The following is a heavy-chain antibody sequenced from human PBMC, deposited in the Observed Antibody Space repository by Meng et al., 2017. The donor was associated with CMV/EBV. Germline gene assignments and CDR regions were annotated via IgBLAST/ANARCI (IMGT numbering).Heavy chain of an antibody. V-gene: IGHV3-21*01. D-gene: IGHD6-6*01. CDR1: GFTFSSYS. Sequence: GGSLRLSCAASGFTFSSYSMNWVRQAPGKGLEWVSSISSSSSYIYYADSVKGRFTISRDNAKNSLYLQMNSLRAEDTAVYYCARDPGRIAARPWYWGQGTLVTVLL. J-gene: IGHJ4*02. CDR3: ARDPGRIAARPWY. CDR2: ISSSSSYI.